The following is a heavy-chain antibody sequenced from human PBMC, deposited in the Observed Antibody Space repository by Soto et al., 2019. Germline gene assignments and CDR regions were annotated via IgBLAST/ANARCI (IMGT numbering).Heavy chain of an antibody. D-gene: IGHD3-10*01. CDR3: ARHEALNYYGSGSSSDY. Sequence: ASVKVSCKASGYTFTIYGISWVRQAPGQGLEWMGWISAYNGNTNYAQKLQGRVTMTTDTSTSTAYMELRSLRSDDTAVYYCARHEALNYYGSGSSSDYWGQGTLVTVSS. V-gene: IGHV1-18*01. J-gene: IGHJ4*02. CDR1: GYTFTIYG. CDR2: ISAYNGNT.